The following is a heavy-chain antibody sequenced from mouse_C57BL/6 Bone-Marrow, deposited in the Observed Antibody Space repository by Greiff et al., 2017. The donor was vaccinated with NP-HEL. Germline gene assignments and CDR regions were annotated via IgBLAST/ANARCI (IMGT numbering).Heavy chain of an antibody. CDR3: ARLEVLLRDPPYAMDY. J-gene: IGHJ4*01. Sequence: QVQLKQSGAELVRPGASVKLSCKASGYTFTDYYINWVKQRPGQGLEWIARIYPGSGNTYYNEKFKGKATLTAEKSSSTAYMQLSSLTSEDSAVYFCARLEVLLRDPPYAMDYWGQGTSVTVSS. CDR1: GYTFTDYY. CDR2: IYPGSGNT. V-gene: IGHV1-76*01. D-gene: IGHD1-1*01.